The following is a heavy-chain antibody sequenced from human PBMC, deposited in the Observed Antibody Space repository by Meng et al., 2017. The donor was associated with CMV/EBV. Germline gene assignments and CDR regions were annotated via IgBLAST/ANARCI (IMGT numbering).Heavy chain of an antibody. CDR1: RGSISSVDYY. CDR2: IYYSGST. V-gene: IGHV4-30-4*01. Sequence: QVQLQDSGPELVKPYPALLLTCTASRGSISSVDYYWRCILHPPGKGLEWIGNIYYSGSTYYNPSLKSRATISVATSKNQFSLKLSSVTAADTAVYYCARVGRTSCYDYWGQGTLVTVSS. CDR3: ARVGRTSCYDY. J-gene: IGHJ4*02. D-gene: IGHD2-2*01.